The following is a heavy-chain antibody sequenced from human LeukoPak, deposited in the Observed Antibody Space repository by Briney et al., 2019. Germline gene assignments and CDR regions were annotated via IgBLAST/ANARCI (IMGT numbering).Heavy chain of an antibody. V-gene: IGHV3-74*01. CDR3: ARSATDAFDI. D-gene: IGHD3-3*01. CDR1: GFTFRSFW. J-gene: IGHJ3*02. CDR2: MNGDGTSI. Sequence: PGGSLRLACAASGFTFRSFWMHWVRQDPGKGLVWVSHMNGDGTSISYADSVKGRFTISRDNAKNTLYLQMNRLKAEDTAVYYCARSATDAFDIWGQGTMVTVSS.